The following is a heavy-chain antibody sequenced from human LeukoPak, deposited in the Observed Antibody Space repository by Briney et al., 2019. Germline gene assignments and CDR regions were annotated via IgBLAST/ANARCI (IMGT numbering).Heavy chain of an antibody. CDR2: ISYDGSNK. J-gene: IGHJ4*02. CDR1: GFTFSSYG. V-gene: IGHV3-30*18. D-gene: IGHD3-10*01. Sequence: GRSLRLSCAASGFTFSSYGMHWVRQAPGKGLEWVAVISYDGSNKYYADSVKGRFTISRDNSKNTLYLQMNSLRAEDTAVYYCAKDAVLLWFGESSSDFDYWGQGTLVTVSS. CDR3: AKDAVLLWFGESSSDFDY.